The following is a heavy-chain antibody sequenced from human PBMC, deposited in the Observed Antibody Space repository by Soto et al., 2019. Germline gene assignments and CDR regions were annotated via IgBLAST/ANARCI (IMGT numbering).Heavy chain of an antibody. D-gene: IGHD5-12*01. CDR2: ISYDGSNK. J-gene: IGHJ5*02. V-gene: IGHV3-30*18. CDR1: GFTVSNNY. CDR3: AKDRRDARWLQFGYNWFDP. Sequence: GGSLRLSCAVSGFTVSNNYMSWVRQAPGKGLEGVAVISYDGSNKYYADSVKGRFTISRDNSKNTLYLQMNSLRAEDTAVYYCAKDRRDARWLQFGYNWFDPWGQGTLVTVSS.